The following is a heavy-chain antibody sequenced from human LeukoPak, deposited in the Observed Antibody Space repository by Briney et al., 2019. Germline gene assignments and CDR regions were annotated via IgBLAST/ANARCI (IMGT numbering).Heavy chain of an antibody. CDR1: GFTFNKDW. V-gene: IGHV3-15*01. J-gene: IGHJ4*02. Sequence: GGSLRLSWAVSGFTFNKDWMSWLRLAPGKGLEWVGRIKNKGDGGTTDYAAPVKGRFNVSRDDSKSTLYLQMNSLKTEDTAVYYCTTSGTPFEYWGQGTLVTVSS. CDR3: TTSGTPFEY. CDR2: IKNKGDGGTT. D-gene: IGHD3-10*01.